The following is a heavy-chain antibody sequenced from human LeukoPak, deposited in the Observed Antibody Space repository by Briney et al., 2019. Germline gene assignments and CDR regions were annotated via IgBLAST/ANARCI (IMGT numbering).Heavy chain of an antibody. CDR3: ATTDCSGGSCYSNGRDDAFDI. V-gene: IGHV4-34*09. CDR1: GGSFSGYY. D-gene: IGHD2-15*01. J-gene: IGHJ3*02. CDR2: INHSGST. Sequence: SETLSLTCAVYGGSFSGYYWSWIRQPPGKGLEWIGEINHSGSTNYNPSLKSRVTISVDTSKNQFSLKLSSVTAADTAVYYCATTDCSGGSCYSNGRDDAFDIWGQGTMVTVSS.